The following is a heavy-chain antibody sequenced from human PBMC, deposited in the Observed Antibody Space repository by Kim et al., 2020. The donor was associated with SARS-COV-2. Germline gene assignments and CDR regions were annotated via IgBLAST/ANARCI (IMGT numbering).Heavy chain of an antibody. CDR3: TTLNWFDP. J-gene: IGHJ5*02. V-gene: IGHV3-15*01. Sequence: GGSLRLSCVGSGFTFSNAWMNWVRQAPGKGLEWVGRIRSKADGGTTDYAAPVKGRFTISRDDSKNTVYLQMNSLNTADTAMYYCTTLNWFDPWGQGVQV. CDR1: GFTFSNAW. CDR2: IRSKADGGTT.